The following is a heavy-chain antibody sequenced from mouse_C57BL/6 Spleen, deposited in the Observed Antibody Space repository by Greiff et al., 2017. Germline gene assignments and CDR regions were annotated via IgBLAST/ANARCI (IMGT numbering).Heavy chain of an antibody. V-gene: IGHV5-6*01. D-gene: IGHD1-1*01. CDR3: ARQYSSYSYWYFDV. CDR2: ISSGGSYT. CDR1: GFTFSSYG. J-gene: IGHJ1*03. Sequence: EVQLVESGGDLVKPGGSLKLSCAASGFTFSSYGMSWVRQTPDKRLEWVATISSGGSYTYYPDSVKGRFTISRDNAKNTLYLQMSSLKSEDTAMYYCARQYSSYSYWYFDVWGTGTTVTVAS.